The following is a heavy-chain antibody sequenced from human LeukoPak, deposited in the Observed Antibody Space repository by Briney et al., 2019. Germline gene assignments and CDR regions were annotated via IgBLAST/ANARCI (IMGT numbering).Heavy chain of an antibody. CDR1: GYTFTSYY. Sequence: ASVKVSCKASGYTFTSYYMHWVRQAPGQGLEWMGIINPSGGSTSYAQKFQGRVTMTRDASTSTVYMELSSLRSEDTAVYYCARTHYQLLHFDYWGQGTLVTVSS. J-gene: IGHJ4*02. D-gene: IGHD2-2*01. CDR2: INPSGGST. CDR3: ARTHYQLLHFDY. V-gene: IGHV1-46*01.